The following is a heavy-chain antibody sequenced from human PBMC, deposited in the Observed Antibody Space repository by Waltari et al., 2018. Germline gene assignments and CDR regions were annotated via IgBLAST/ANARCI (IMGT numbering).Heavy chain of an antibody. CDR1: RGSIINYY. Sequence: QVQLQESGPGLVRPSETLSPTCPVPRGSIINYYWSWLRPSPEKGLEWIGYIFSSGNTNDSPSLRSRITISVDTSKNQLSLRLGSVTADDSAVYYCARHPSRGSPGADAFDVWGQGAMVTVSA. V-gene: IGHV4-59*08. J-gene: IGHJ3*01. CDR2: IFSSGNT. CDR3: ARHPSRGSPGADAFDV. D-gene: IGHD1-26*01.